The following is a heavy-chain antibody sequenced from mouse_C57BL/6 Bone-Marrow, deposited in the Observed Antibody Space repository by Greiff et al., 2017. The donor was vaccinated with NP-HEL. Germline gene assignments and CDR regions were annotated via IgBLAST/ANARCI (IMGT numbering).Heavy chain of an antibody. V-gene: IGHV5-4*01. CDR2: ISDGGSYT. J-gene: IGHJ2*01. Sequence: EVKLMESGGGLVKPGGSLKLSCAASGFTFSSYAMSWVRQTPEKRLEWVATISDGGSYTYYPDNVKGRFTISRDNAKNNLYLQMSHLKSEDTARYYCAREDYYGSVYWGQGTTLTVSS. CDR1: GFTFSSYA. CDR3: AREDYYGSVY. D-gene: IGHD1-1*01.